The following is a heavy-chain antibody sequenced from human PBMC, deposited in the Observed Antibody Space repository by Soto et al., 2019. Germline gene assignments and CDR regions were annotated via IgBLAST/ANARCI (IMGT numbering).Heavy chain of an antibody. D-gene: IGHD5-18*01. CDR1: GFTFSSYW. Sequence: EVQLVESGGGLVQPGGSLRLSCAASGFTFSSYWMHWVRQAPGKGLVWVSRINSDGSSTSYADSVKGRFTISRDNAKNTLYLQMNSLRAEDTAVYYCAREVRATVTYYFDYWGQGTLVTVSS. V-gene: IGHV3-74*01. CDR3: AREVRATVTYYFDY. J-gene: IGHJ4*02. CDR2: INSDGSST.